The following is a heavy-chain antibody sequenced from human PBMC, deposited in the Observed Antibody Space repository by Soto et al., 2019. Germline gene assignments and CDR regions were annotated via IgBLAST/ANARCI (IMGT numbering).Heavy chain of an antibody. D-gene: IGHD5-12*01. CDR1: GFTFSDYY. V-gene: IGHV3-11*01. J-gene: IGHJ4*02. CDR2: ISSRGSTI. CDR3: ARDPLETVATPFDY. Sequence: GGSLRLSCAASGFTFSDYYMSWIRQAPGKGLEWISYISSRGSTIYYADSVKGRFTISRDNAKNSLYLQMNSLRAEDTAVYYCARDPLETVATPFDYWGQGTLVTVSS.